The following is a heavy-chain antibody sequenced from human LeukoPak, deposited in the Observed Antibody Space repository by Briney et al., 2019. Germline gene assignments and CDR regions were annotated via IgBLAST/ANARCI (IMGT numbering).Heavy chain of an antibody. CDR1: GFTFSDYY. V-gene: IGHV3-11*01. CDR2: ISSGGSTI. J-gene: IGHJ4*02. Sequence: PGGSLRLSCAASGFTFSDYYMNWIRQAPGKGLEWVSYISSGGSTIYYADSVKGRFAISRDNSKNTLYLQMSSLRAEDTAVYYCAKVGDYYGSGKYSNFDYWGQGTLVTVSS. D-gene: IGHD3-10*01. CDR3: AKVGDYYGSGKYSNFDY.